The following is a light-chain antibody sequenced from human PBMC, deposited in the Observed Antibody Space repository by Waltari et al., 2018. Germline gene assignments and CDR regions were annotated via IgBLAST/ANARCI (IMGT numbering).Light chain of an antibody. CDR2: GAS. CDR3: QQYGSSPWT. CDR1: QSVSSSY. Sequence: EIVLTQSPGTLSLSPGERATLPCRGSQSVSSSYLAWYQQKPGQAPRVLIHGASNRATGIPDRFSGSGSGTDFTLTISRLEPEDFAVYYCQQYGSSPWTFGQGTKVEIK. J-gene: IGKJ1*01. V-gene: IGKV3-20*01.